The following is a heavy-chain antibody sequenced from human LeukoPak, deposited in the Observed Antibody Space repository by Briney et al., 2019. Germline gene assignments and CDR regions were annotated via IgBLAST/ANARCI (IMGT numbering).Heavy chain of an antibody. CDR1: GGSISSYY. CDR3: ARDNARAGGDAFDI. CDR2: IYYSGST. D-gene: IGHD3-16*01. Sequence: SETLSLTCTVSGGSISSYYWSWIRQPPGKGLEWIGYIYYSGSTNYNPSLKSRVTISVDTSKNQFSLKLSSVTAADTAVYYCARDNARAGGDAFDIWGQGTMVTVSS. V-gene: IGHV4-59*01. J-gene: IGHJ3*02.